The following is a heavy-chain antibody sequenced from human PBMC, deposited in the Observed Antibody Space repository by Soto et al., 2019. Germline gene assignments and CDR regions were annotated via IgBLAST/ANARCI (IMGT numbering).Heavy chain of an antibody. Sequence: VQLVESGGGLVQPGGSLSLSCAASGFTFSSYWMHWVRQAPGEGLVWVAHSNTDGSSTTYADSVKGRFTVSRDNAKNTLFLQMNSLRAEDTAIYYCAREWFHSPGHWGQGTLVTVSS. J-gene: IGHJ4*02. D-gene: IGHD3-22*01. CDR1: GFTFSSYW. V-gene: IGHV3-74*01. CDR2: SNTDGSST. CDR3: AREWFHSPGH.